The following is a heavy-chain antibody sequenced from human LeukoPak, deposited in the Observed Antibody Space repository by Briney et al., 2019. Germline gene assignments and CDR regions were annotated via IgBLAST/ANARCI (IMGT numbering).Heavy chain of an antibody. Sequence: ASVKVSCKASGYTFTSYAISWVRQAPGQGLEWMGGIIPIFGTANYAQKFQGRVTITADESTSTAYMELSSLRSEDTAVYYCASLDIVATIFYWGQGTLVTVSS. J-gene: IGHJ4*02. D-gene: IGHD5-12*01. CDR3: ASLDIVATIFY. CDR1: GYTFTSYA. V-gene: IGHV1-69*13. CDR2: IIPIFGTA.